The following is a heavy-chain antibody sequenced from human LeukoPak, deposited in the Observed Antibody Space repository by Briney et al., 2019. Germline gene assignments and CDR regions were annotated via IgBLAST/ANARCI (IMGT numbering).Heavy chain of an antibody. J-gene: IGHJ4*02. Sequence: ETLTLTCTVSGGSISSYYWSWIRQPPGKGLEWIGYIYYSGSTNYNPSLKSRVTISVDTSKNQFSLKLSSVTAADTAVYYCAGRQEYYGSGSEFDYWGQGTLVTVSS. CDR3: AGRQEYYGSGSEFDY. V-gene: IGHV4-59*01. CDR2: IYYSGST. CDR1: GGSISSYY. D-gene: IGHD3-10*01.